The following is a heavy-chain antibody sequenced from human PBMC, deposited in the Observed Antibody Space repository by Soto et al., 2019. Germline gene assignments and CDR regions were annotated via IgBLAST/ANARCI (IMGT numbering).Heavy chain of an antibody. J-gene: IGHJ4*02. D-gene: IGHD3-16*02. CDR2: LSGSGGT. V-gene: IGHV3-23*04. CDR3: AKEKDYDYVWGSSRYTSAY. CDR1: GFTFSGYA. Sequence: EVKLVESGGGLVQPGGSLRLSCAASGFTFSGYAMSWVRQAPGKGLEWVSGLSGSGGTLYADSVKGRFTISRDNSKNTLYLQMNSLRAEDAAIYYCAKEKDYDYVWGSSRYTSAYWGQGTLVTVSS.